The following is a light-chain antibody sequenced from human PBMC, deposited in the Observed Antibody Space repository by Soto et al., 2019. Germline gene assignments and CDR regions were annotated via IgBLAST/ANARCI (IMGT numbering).Light chain of an antibody. Sequence: NFMLTQPPSVSESPGRTVTISCTRSSGIIASNYVQWYQQRPGSAPTTVIFEDYQRPSGVPDRFFGSIDISSNSASLTISGLKTEDEADYYCQSYDSSIVVFGGGTKLTVL. CDR2: EDY. V-gene: IGLV6-57*03. CDR3: QSYDSSIVV. CDR1: SGIIASNY. J-gene: IGLJ2*01.